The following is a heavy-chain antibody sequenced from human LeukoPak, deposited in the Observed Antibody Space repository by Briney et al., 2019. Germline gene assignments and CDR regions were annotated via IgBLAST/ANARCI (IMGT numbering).Heavy chain of an antibody. CDR1: GYTFTSYD. CDR2: MNPNSGNT. D-gene: IGHD1-26*01. CDR3: ASGIVGAWYYFDY. Sequence: ASVKVSCKASGYTFTSYDINWVRQATGQGLEWMGWMNPNSGNTGYAQKFQGRVTMTRNTSISTAYMELSSLRSEDPAVYYCASGIVGAWYYFDYWGQGTLVTVSS. V-gene: IGHV1-8*01. J-gene: IGHJ4*02.